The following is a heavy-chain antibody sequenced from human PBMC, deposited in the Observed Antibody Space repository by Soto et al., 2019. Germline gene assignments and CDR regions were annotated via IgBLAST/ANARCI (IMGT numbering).Heavy chain of an antibody. CDR1: GGSISRPGYY. CDR2: ISYSGNS. CDR3: ASRPRDGSGFPDL. D-gene: IGHD3-22*01. J-gene: IGHJ5*02. V-gene: IGHV4-31*03. Sequence: QMQLQESGPGLVKPSQTLSLICSVSGGSISRPGYYWAWIRQHPARGLEWIGSISYSGNSNHNPSLQSRLILSVDTSQNCFSLRPNSVTPAATAVYYCASRPRDGSGFPDLWGQGARVTVSS.